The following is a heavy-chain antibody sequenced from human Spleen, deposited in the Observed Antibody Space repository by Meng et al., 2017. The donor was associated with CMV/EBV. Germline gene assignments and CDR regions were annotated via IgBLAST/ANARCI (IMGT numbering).Heavy chain of an antibody. D-gene: IGHD1-26*01. Sequence: SETLSLTCSVSGGSISSSYWSWIRQPPGKGLEWIGYSGSTNYNPSLQSRVTISLDTSKNQISLRLRSVTAADTAVYYWARKTYYRYLDVWGQGTTVTVSS. J-gene: IGHJ6*02. CDR2: SGST. CDR1: GGSISSSY. V-gene: IGHV4-59*01. CDR3: ARKTYYRYLDV.